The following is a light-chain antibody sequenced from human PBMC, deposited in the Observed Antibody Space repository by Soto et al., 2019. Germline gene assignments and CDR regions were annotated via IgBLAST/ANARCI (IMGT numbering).Light chain of an antibody. J-gene: IGKJ1*01. Sequence: DIPMTQSPATLSASIGDRVTITCRASQSISDWLAWLQQKPGQAPKLLIYKASTLETGVPSRFSGSGFGTEFTLSISGLQPDDFATYYCQQYETYWTFGRGTKVEI. V-gene: IGKV1-5*03. CDR3: QQYETYWT. CDR2: KAS. CDR1: QSISDW.